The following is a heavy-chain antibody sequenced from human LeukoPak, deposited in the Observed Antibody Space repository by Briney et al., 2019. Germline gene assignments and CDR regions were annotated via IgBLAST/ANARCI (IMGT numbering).Heavy chain of an antibody. D-gene: IGHD3-22*01. Sequence: EASVKVSCKASGYTFTSYDINWVRQATGQGLEWMGWMNPNSGNTGYAQKFQGRVTITRNTSISTAYMELSSLRSEDTAVYYCARVVYYDSSGYSWFDPWGQGTLVTVSS. J-gene: IGHJ5*02. V-gene: IGHV1-8*03. CDR2: MNPNSGNT. CDR3: ARVVYYDSSGYSWFDP. CDR1: GYTFTSYD.